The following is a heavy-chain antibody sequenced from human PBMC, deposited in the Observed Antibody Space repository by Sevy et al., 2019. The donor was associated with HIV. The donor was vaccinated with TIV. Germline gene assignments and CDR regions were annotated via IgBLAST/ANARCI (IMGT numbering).Heavy chain of an antibody. V-gene: IGHV3-23*01. J-gene: IGHJ4*02. D-gene: IGHD5-18*01. CDR3: VKEVSEYSYSDY. CDR1: RFTFSNYA. CDR2: ISGSAHRT. Sequence: GGSLRLSCAASRFTFSNYAMSWVRQTPGKGLEWVSAISGSAHRTYYTDSVKGRFTISRDNSKNMLFLQMNSLRAEDTAVYYCVKEVSEYSYSDYWGQGTLVTVSS.